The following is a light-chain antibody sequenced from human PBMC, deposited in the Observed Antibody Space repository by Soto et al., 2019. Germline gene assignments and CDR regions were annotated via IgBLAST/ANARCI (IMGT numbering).Light chain of an antibody. CDR2: AAS. J-gene: IGKJ4*01. CDR3: QQSYSSWAT. Sequence: DIQMTQSPSSLSASVGYRVTITCRARQSISNYLNWYQLKPGKVPKLLIYAASTLQTGVPSRFSGSGSGTDFTLTISSLQPEDSASYYCQQSYSSWATFGGGTKVDIK. V-gene: IGKV1-39*01. CDR1: QSISNY.